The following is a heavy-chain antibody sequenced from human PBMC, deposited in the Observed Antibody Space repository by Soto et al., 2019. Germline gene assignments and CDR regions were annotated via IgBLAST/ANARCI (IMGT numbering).Heavy chain of an antibody. Sequence: EVQLLESGGGLVQPGGSLRLSCAASGFTFSSYAMSWVRQAPGKGLEWVSAISGSGGSTYYADSVKGRFTISRDNSKNTLYLQMNSLRVEDTAVYYCAKVPAYCGGDCYSVIVGYYYGMDVWGQGTTVTVSS. D-gene: IGHD2-21*02. CDR1: GFTFSSYA. CDR2: ISGSGGST. J-gene: IGHJ6*02. CDR3: AKVPAYCGGDCYSVIVGYYYGMDV. V-gene: IGHV3-23*01.